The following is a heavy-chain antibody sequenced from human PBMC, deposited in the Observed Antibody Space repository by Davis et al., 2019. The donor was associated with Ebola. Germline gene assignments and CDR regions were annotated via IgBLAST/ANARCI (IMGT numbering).Heavy chain of an antibody. CDR1: GFTFSDYY. V-gene: IGHV3-11*01. D-gene: IGHD5-12*01. J-gene: IGHJ6*02. Sequence: GESLKISCAASGFTFSDYYMNWIRQAPGKGLEWVSDISNSGSTMFYVDSVKGRFTISRDNAKNSLFLQMNSLRAEDTALYYCASGDGRGSSYDMDVWGQGTTVTVSS. CDR2: ISNSGSTM. CDR3: ASGDGRGSSYDMDV.